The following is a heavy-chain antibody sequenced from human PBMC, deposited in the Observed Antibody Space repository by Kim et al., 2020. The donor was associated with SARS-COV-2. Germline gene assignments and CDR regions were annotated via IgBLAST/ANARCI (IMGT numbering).Heavy chain of an antibody. CDR3: ARSYYYGSGSYSGYYYYGMDV. D-gene: IGHD3-10*01. V-gene: IGHV5-10-1*01. CDR1: GYSFTSYW. CDR2: IDPSDSYT. Sequence: GESLKISCKGSGYSFTSYWISWVRQMPGKGLEWMGRIDPSDSYTNYSPSFQGHVTISADKSISTAYLQWSSLKASDTAMYYCARSYYYGSGSYSGYYYYGMDVWGQGTTVTVSS. J-gene: IGHJ6*02.